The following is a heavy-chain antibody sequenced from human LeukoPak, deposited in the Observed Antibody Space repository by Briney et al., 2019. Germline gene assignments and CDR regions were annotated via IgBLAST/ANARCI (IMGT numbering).Heavy chain of an antibody. Sequence: SETLSLTCTVSGGSISSRNYYWGWIRQPPGKGLEWIGSVYYSGSTYYNPSLKSRVTISVDTSKNQFSLKLSSVTAADTAVYYCATDPYYYGSGSYYINWFDPWGQGTLVTVSS. D-gene: IGHD3-10*01. CDR1: GGSISSRNYY. CDR2: VYYSGST. CDR3: ATDPYYYGSGSYYINWFDP. V-gene: IGHV4-39*07. J-gene: IGHJ5*02.